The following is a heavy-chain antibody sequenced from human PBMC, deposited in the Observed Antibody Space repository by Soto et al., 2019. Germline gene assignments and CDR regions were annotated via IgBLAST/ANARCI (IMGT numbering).Heavy chain of an antibody. J-gene: IGHJ4*02. D-gene: IGHD1-7*01. CDR3: AKDRNYPRDQFHY. CDR1: VFTFITYA. Sequence: GGSLRLSCASSVFTFITYALSWVRQAPGKGLEWVSAISANGQGIYYADSVRGRFTISRDNSKNTIFLHMDSLRAEDTAVYYCAKDRNYPRDQFHYWGQGTLVTVS. CDR2: ISANGQGI. V-gene: IGHV3-23*01.